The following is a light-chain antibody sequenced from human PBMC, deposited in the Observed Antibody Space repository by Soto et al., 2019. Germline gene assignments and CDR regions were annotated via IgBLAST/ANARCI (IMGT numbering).Light chain of an antibody. J-gene: IGLJ2*01. CDR3: QSYDNSLSGSWI. V-gene: IGLV1-40*01. CDR1: SANIGAGYD. CDR2: GDN. Sequence: QSVLTQPPSVSGAPGLRVTISCTGNSANIGAGYDVHWYQQLPGTAPKLLIYGDNNRPSGVLDRFSGSKSGTSASLAITGLQAEDEADYDGQSYDNSLSGSWIFGGGTKLTVL.